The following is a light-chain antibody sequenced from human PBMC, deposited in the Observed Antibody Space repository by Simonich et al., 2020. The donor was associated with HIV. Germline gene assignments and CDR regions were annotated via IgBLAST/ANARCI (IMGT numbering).Light chain of an antibody. CDR1: QSISTN. J-gene: IGKJ2*01. Sequence: EIVMTQSPATLSVSPGARATLSCRASQSISTNLAWYQQKPGQAPRLLMYDASTRATGIPARFTGSGSGTEFTLTINSMQSEDIAIFHCQQYDSWPYTFGQGTKLEIK. CDR3: QQYDSWPYT. V-gene: IGKV3-15*01. CDR2: DAS.